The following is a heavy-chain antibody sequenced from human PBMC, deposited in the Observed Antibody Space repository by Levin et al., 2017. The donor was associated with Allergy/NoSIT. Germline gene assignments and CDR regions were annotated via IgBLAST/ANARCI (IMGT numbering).Heavy chain of an antibody. J-gene: IGHJ5*02. CDR1: GFTFSSYA. D-gene: IGHD6-13*01. Sequence: GGSLRLSCAASGFTFSSYAMSWVRQAPGKGLEWVSTISGSGGSTYYADSVKGRFTISRDNSKNTLYLQMNSLRAEDTAVYYCAKDSPVGSWYGNNWFDPWGQGTLVTVSS. V-gene: IGHV3-23*01. CDR2: ISGSGGST. CDR3: AKDSPVGSWYGNNWFDP.